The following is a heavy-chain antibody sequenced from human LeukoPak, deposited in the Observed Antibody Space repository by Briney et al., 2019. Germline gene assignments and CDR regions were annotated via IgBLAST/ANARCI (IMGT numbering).Heavy chain of an antibody. Sequence: GGSLRLSCAASGFTVSSNYMSWVRQAPGKGLEWVSYISSSSSTIYYADSVKGRFTISRDNAKNSLYLQMNSLRAEDTAVYYCARDLMNDFWSGPPPAFDYWGQGTLVTVSS. J-gene: IGHJ4*02. D-gene: IGHD3-3*01. CDR3: ARDLMNDFWSGPPPAFDY. CDR1: GFTVSSNY. CDR2: ISSSSSTI. V-gene: IGHV3-48*01.